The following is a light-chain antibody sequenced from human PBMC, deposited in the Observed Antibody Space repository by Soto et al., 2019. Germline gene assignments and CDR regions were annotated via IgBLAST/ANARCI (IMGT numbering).Light chain of an antibody. CDR3: QTGGTGIKV. Sequence: QSVLTQSPSASASLGASVKLTCTLSSGHSSYAIAWHQQQAEKGPRYLMKLNSDGSHSKGDGIPDRFSGSSSGAERYLTIASLQAEDEADYSCQTGGTGIKVFGGGTKLTVL. V-gene: IGLV4-69*01. J-gene: IGLJ2*01. CDR1: SGHSSYA. CDR2: LNSDGSH.